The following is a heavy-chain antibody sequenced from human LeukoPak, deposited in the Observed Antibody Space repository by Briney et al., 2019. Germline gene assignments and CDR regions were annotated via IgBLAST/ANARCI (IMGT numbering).Heavy chain of an antibody. V-gene: IGHV1-18*01. CDR1: GYTFTSYG. CDR2: ISAYNGNT. Sequence: ASVKVSCKASGYTFTSYGISWVRQAPGQGLEWMGWISAYNGNTNYAQKFQGRVTMTEDTSTDTAYMELSSLRSEDTAVYYCATEGYGFTVYWGQGTLVTVSS. J-gene: IGHJ4*02. D-gene: IGHD4-17*01. CDR3: ATEGYGFTVY.